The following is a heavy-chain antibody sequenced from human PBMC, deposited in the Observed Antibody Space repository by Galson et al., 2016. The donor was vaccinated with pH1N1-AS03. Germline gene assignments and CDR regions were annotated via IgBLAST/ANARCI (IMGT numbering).Heavy chain of an antibody. CDR2: VSGHDGDT. CDR3: ARDWEPHMRLECCDP. Sequence: SVKVSCKASGYTFTSYGISWVRQAPGQGLEWMGWVSGHDGDTNHAENMEGRVTMTADTSTGTAYMELRSLRSDDTAVYYWARDWEPHMRLECCDPWGQGTLVTVSS. V-gene: IGHV1-18*04. D-gene: IGHD3-3*01. J-gene: IGHJ5*02. CDR1: GYTFTSYG.